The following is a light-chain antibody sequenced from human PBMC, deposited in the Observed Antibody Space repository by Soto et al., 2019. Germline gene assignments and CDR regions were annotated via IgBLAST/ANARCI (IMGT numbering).Light chain of an antibody. CDR1: QGISSY. V-gene: IGKV1-9*01. CDR2: AAS. J-gene: IGKJ3*01. Sequence: DIQMTQSPSSLSASVGDRVTITCRASQGISSYLAWYQQKPGKAPKLLIYAASTLQSGVPSRFSGSGSGTDFTLIISCLQSEDFATYYCQQYYSYSFTFGPGTKVDIK. CDR3: QQYYSYSFT.